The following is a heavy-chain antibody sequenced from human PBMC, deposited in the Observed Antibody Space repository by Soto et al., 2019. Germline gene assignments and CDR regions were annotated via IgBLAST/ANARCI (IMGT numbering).Heavy chain of an antibody. Sequence: QVQLVQSGPEVKMPGASVKVSCKTSGYSFTAYGLAWLRQAPGQRPEWLGWVGTNNANTNYAQKFQGRVTMTTDRSTTTTYMELRSLISDDTAVYYCARELNTDSSAYYSFAYWGQGTLVTVSS. J-gene: IGHJ4*02. V-gene: IGHV1-18*01. D-gene: IGHD3-22*01. CDR2: VGTNNANT. CDR1: GYSFTAYG. CDR3: ARELNTDSSAYYSFAY.